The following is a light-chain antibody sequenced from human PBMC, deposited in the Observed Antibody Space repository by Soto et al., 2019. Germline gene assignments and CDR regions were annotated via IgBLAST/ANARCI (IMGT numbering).Light chain of an antibody. Sequence: QSVLTQPPSVSGAPGRRVTISCTGSSSNIGAGYDVHWYQQLPGTAPKLLIYGNSNRPSGVPDRFSGSKSGTSASLAITGLQAEDEADHYCQSYDSSLSGSYVFGTGTKVTVL. V-gene: IGLV1-40*01. CDR1: SSNIGAGYD. J-gene: IGLJ1*01. CDR2: GNS. CDR3: QSYDSSLSGSYV.